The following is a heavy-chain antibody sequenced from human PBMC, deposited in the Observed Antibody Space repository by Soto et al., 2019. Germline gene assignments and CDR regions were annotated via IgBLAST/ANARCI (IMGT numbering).Heavy chain of an antibody. J-gene: IGHJ5*02. Sequence: SETLSLTCTVSGGSISSGGYYWSWIRQHPGKGLEWIGYIYYSGSTYYNPSLKSRVTISVDTSKNQFSLKLSSVTAADTAVYYWARDRNGDTWFDPWGQGTLVTVSS. V-gene: IGHV4-31*03. CDR2: IYYSGST. CDR3: ARDRNGDTWFDP. D-gene: IGHD1-1*01. CDR1: GGSISSGGYY.